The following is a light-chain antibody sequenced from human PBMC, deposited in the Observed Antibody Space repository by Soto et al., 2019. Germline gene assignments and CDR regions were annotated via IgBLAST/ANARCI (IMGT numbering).Light chain of an antibody. CDR3: QQYNSYSPWT. Sequence: DIQMTQSPSTLSASVGDRVTITCRARQSVNKSLAWFHQKPGKVPNLLIFDASTLQTGVPSRFGGGGSGTEFTLTISGLQPDDFATDYCQQYNSYSPWTFGPGTKVDIK. J-gene: IGKJ1*01. CDR1: QSVNKS. V-gene: IGKV1-5*01. CDR2: DAS.